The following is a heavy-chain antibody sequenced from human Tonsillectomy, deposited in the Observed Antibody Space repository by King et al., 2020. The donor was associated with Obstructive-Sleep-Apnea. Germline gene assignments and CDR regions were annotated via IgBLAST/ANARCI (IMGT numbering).Heavy chain of an antibody. Sequence: VQLVESGGGVVQPGRSLRLSCAASGFTFSTYAMYWVRQAPGQGLEWGAVISYDGSNKYYADSVKGRFTISRDNSKNTLYLQMNSLRAEDTAVYYCARDGPVVVPAAMPGFNWFDPWGQGTLVIVSS. CDR1: GFTFSTYA. V-gene: IGHV3-30-3*01. D-gene: IGHD2-2*01. J-gene: IGHJ5*02. CDR2: ISYDGSNK. CDR3: ARDGPVVVPAAMPGFNWFDP.